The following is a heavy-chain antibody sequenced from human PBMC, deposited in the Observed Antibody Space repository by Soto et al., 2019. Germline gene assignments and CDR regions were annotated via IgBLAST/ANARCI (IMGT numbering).Heavy chain of an antibody. D-gene: IGHD3-9*01. CDR3: ARDRDGLLPTGDAFDI. V-gene: IGHV3-33*01. Sequence: HPGGSLRLSCAASGFTFSSYGMHWVRQAPGKGLEWVAVIWYDGSNKCYADSVKGRFTISRDNSKNTLYLQMNSLRAEDTAVYYCARDRDGLLPTGDAFDIWGQGTMVTVS. CDR1: GFTFSSYG. J-gene: IGHJ3*02. CDR2: IWYDGSNK.